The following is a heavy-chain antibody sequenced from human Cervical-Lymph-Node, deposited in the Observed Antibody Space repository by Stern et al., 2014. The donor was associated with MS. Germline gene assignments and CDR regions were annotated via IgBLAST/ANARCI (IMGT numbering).Heavy chain of an antibody. Sequence: QVQLVESGSGLVKPSQTLSLTCAVSGGSISSGGYSWSWLRQPPGKGLEWIGYIYHSGRPYYNPSLQSRVTLYVGRINNQYLLQLSSGAAADTAVYYCARSSTVTPNAFDIWGQGTMVTVSS. CDR3: ARSSTVTPNAFDI. V-gene: IGHV4-30-2*01. CDR1: GGSISSGGYS. D-gene: IGHD4-17*01. CDR2: IYHSGRP. J-gene: IGHJ3*02.